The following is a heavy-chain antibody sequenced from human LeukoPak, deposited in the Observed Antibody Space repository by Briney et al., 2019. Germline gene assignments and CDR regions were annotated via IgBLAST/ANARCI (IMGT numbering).Heavy chain of an antibody. CDR1: GYTFTSYG. J-gene: IGHJ5*02. Sequence: ASVKVSCKASGYTFTSYGISWVRQAPGQGLEWKGWISAYNGNTNYAQKLQGRVTMTTDTSTSTAYMELRSLRSDDTAVYYCARDKDCTSSSCYPRWFDPWGQGTLVTVSS. CDR3: ARDKDCTSSSCYPRWFDP. D-gene: IGHD2-2*01. CDR2: ISAYNGNT. V-gene: IGHV1-18*01.